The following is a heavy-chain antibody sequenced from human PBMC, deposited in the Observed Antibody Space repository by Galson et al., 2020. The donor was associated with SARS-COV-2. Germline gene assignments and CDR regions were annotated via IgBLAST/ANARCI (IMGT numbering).Heavy chain of an antibody. J-gene: IGHJ4*02. CDR3: VRWSDVSGDY. Sequence: AGGSLSLCFAASRFTLSDHYTDCLRQAPGKGQECLARRKHRRNSSTTEYAASVNGRFTISRDDSKNSLYLQMNGLNTEDKAVDYCVRWSDVSGDYWGQGTLVTVSS. CDR2: RKHRRNSSTT. D-gene: IGHD3-16*01. V-gene: IGHV3-72*01. CDR1: RFTLSDHY.